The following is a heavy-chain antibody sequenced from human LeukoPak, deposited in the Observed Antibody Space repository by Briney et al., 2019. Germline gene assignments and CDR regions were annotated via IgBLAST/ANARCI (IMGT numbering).Heavy chain of an antibody. CDR3: ARARIVGATRRDYYYGMDV. CDR1: GFTFSSYW. D-gene: IGHD1-26*01. J-gene: IGHJ6*02. CDR2: INSDGSST. V-gene: IGHV3-74*01. Sequence: GGSLRLSCAASGFTFSSYWMHWVRQAPGKGLVWVSRINSDGSSTSYADSVKGRFTISRDNAKNTLYLQMNSLRAEDTAVYYCARARIVGATRRDYYYGMDVWGQGATVTVSS.